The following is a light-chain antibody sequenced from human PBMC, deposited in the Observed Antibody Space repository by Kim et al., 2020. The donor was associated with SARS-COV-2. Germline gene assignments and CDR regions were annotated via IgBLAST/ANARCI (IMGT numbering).Light chain of an antibody. J-gene: IGLJ2*01. CDR1: SLRSYY. Sequence: SSELTQDPAVSVALGQTVRITCQGDSLRSYYASWYQHKPGQAPVLVIYGKNNRPSGIPDRFSGSSSGNTASLTITGAQAEDEADYYCNSRDSSGNHVFGG. V-gene: IGLV3-19*01. CDR3: NSRDSSGNHV. CDR2: GKN.